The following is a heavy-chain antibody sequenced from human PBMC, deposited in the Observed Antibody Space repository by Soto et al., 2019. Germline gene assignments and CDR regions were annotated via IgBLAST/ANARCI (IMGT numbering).Heavy chain of an antibody. CDR1: GFTFSSYG. CDR3: ANGGTYYEFWSGPVN. CDR2: ISYDGNNK. V-gene: IGHV3-30*18. J-gene: IGHJ4*02. D-gene: IGHD3-3*01. Sequence: QVQLVESGGGVVQPGKSLRLSCAASGFTFSSYGMHWVRQAPGKGLEWVAVISYDGNNKYYADSVKGRFTISRDNSKNTLYLQMNSLRAEDTAVYYCANGGTYYEFWSGPVNWGQGTLVTVSS.